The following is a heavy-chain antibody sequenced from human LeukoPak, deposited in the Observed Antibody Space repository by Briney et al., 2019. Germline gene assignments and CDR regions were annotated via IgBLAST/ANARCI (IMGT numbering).Heavy chain of an antibody. D-gene: IGHD2-2*01. J-gene: IGHJ4*02. V-gene: IGHV3-23*01. Sequence: GGSLRLSCAASGFTFSSYAMTWVRQAPGKGLERVSAISGSGSGAFYADSVKGRFTISRDNSKNMLYLQMNSLRAGDTAVYYCAKGPRVPAADYYFDDWGQGTLVTVSS. CDR2: ISGSGSGA. CDR1: GFTFSSYA. CDR3: AKGPRVPAADYYFDD.